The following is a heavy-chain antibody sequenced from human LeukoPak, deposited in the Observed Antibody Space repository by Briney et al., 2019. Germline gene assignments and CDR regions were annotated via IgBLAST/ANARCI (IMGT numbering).Heavy chain of an antibody. Sequence: QTGGSLRLSCAASGFPFSSYAMNWVRQAPGKGLEWVSTISGSGASTYYADSVKDRFTLSRDDSKNTLYLQMNSLRAEDTAVYYCAKLKYSSGYFDYWGQGTLVTVSS. CDR1: GFPFSSYA. CDR3: AKLKYSSGYFDY. D-gene: IGHD3-22*01. V-gene: IGHV3-23*01. CDR2: ISGSGAST. J-gene: IGHJ4*02.